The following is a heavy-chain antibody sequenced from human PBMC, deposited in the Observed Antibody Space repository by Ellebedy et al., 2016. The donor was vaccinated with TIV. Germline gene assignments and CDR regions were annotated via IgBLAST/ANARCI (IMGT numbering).Heavy chain of an antibody. CDR2: ISTKSGDT. V-gene: IGHV1-18*04. CDR3: ARDWAVIGSHAFDI. J-gene: IGHJ3*02. CDR1: GYTFSRYE. Sequence: ASVKVSCXASGYTFSRYEIAWVRQAPGQGLEWVGWISTKSGDTHYEQKVQDRVRMTADTSTNTAYMELRSLTSDDTAVYYCARDWAVIGSHAFDIWGQGTKVTVSS. D-gene: IGHD2-21*01.